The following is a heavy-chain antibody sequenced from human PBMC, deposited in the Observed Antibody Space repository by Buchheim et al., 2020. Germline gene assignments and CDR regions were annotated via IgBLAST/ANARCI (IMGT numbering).Heavy chain of an antibody. CDR3: ARDLGTKRTWYYYGMDV. D-gene: IGHD2-8*01. J-gene: IGHJ6*02. CDR2: ISYDGSNK. Sequence: QVQLVESGGGVVQPGRSLRLSCAASGFTFSSYAMHWVRQAPGKGLEWVAVISYDGSNKYYADSVKGRFTISRDNSKNTLYLQMNSLRAEDTAVYYCARDLGTKRTWYYYGMDVWGQGTT. V-gene: IGHV3-30-3*01. CDR1: GFTFSSYA.